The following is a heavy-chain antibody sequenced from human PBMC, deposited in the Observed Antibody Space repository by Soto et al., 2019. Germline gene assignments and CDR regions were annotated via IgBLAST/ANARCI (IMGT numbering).Heavy chain of an antibody. D-gene: IGHD3-3*02. CDR3: SSFRAPFLSSISRVSDY. J-gene: IGHJ4*02. CDR1: GFTFSSYA. CDR2: ITGSGGST. Sequence: PGGSLRLSCAASGFTFSSYAMSWVRQAPGKGLEWVSAITGSGGSTYYADSVKGRFTFSRDNSKSTLYVQMHCLRPEDTAIYYCSSFRAPFLSSISRVSDYWGQGTLVTVSS. V-gene: IGHV3-23*01.